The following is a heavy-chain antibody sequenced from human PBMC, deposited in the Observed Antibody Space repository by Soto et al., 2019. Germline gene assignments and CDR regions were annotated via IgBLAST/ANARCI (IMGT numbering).Heavy chain of an antibody. CDR1: GFNFGNCA. J-gene: IGHJ4*02. CDR3: ARGYQLPLGAFDY. CDR2: VSYDGTKK. D-gene: IGHD2-2*01. Sequence: PGGSLRLSCAASGFNFGNCAMHWVRQAPGRGLEWVAAVSYDGTKKYYADSVSGRFTISRDNSKNTLDLQMNSLRADDTAVYYCARGYQLPLGAFDYWGQGALVTVSS. V-gene: IGHV3-30-3*01.